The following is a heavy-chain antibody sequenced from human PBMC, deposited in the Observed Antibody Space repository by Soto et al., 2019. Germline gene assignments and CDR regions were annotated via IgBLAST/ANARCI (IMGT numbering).Heavy chain of an antibody. Sequence: ASVKVSCKASGYSFTQYAIHWVRQAPGRSLAWLGWIPPAHGNPQYSQQFQGSVPFPRDPSATTPYLELSGPRSETAVLFTWARDKIKQVGLFFQLGMDVWAQGTRVTV. CDR2: IPPAHGNP. D-gene: IGHD3-16*01. J-gene: IGHJ6*02. V-gene: IGHV1-3*01. CDR3: ARDKIKQVGLFFQLGMDV. CDR1: GYSFTQYA.